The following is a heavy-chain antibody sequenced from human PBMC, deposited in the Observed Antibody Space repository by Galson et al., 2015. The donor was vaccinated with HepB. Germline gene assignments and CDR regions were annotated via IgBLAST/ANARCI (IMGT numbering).Heavy chain of an antibody. CDR1: GFIFSRLG. D-gene: IGHD5-18*01. CDR3: VRESLMAMVTFDL. J-gene: IGHJ4*02. CDR2: IWHDGSNQ. Sequence: SLRLSCAASGFIFSRLGIHWVRQAPGKGLECVAMIWHDGSNQLYADSVKGRFTISRDNSKNTLYLQMNSLRAEDTAVYYCVRESLMAMVTFDLWGRGTLVTVSS. V-gene: IGHV3-33*01.